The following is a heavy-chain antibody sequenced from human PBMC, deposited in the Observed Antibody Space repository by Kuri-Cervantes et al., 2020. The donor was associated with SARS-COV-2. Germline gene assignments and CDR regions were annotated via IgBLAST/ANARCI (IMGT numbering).Heavy chain of an antibody. V-gene: IGHV4-61*09. CDR1: GGSISSGSYY. CDR3: ARVDSSSWLFDY. CDR2: IYASGNT. D-gene: IGHD6-13*01. J-gene: IGHJ4*02. Sequence: SEMMSSSSSVSGGSISSGSYYWSWIRQPAGKGLEWIGHIYASGNTNYNSSLKSRVTISVDTSKNQFSLKLSSVTAADTAVYHCARVDSSSWLFDYWGQGTLVTVSS.